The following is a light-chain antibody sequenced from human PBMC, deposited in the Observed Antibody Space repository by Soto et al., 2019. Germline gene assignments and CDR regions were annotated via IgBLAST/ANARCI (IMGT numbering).Light chain of an antibody. CDR1: QSIRSY. J-gene: IGKJ1*01. CDR3: QQSYSTPRT. V-gene: IGKV1-39*01. CDR2: AAS. Sequence: DLQMSQSPCFLCASXNDGVTISXXASQSIRSYLNWYQQKPGKAPKLLIYAASSLQSGVPSRFSGSGSGTDFTLTISSLQPEDFATYYCQQSYSTPRTFGQGTKVDIK.